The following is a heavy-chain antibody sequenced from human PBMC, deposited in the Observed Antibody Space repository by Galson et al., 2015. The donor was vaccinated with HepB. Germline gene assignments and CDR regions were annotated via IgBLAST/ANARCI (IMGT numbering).Heavy chain of an antibody. Sequence: TLSLTCTVSGGSISSGSYYWSWIRQPAGKGLEWIGRIYTSGSTNYNPSLKSRVTMSVDTSKNQFSLKLSSVTAADTAVYYCASESGNGSGFDYWGQGTLVTVSS. J-gene: IGHJ4*02. CDR2: IYTSGST. CDR3: ASESGNGSGFDY. CDR1: GGSISSGSYY. V-gene: IGHV4-61*02. D-gene: IGHD3-10*01.